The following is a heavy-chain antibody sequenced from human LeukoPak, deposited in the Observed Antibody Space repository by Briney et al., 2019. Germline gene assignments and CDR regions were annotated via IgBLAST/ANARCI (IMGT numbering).Heavy chain of an antibody. D-gene: IGHD4-23*01. CDR2: IYYSGST. CDR3: ARVGSTVVTWGFFDY. Sequence: SQTLSLTCTVSGGSISSSSYYWGWIRQPPGKGLEWIGSIYYSGSTYYNPSLKSRVTISVDTSKNQFSLKLSSVTAADTAVYYCARVGSTVVTWGFFDYWGQGTLVTVSS. J-gene: IGHJ4*02. CDR1: GGSISSSSYY. V-gene: IGHV4-39*07.